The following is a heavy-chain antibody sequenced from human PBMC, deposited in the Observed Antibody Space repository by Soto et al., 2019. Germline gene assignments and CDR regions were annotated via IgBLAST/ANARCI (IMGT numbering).Heavy chain of an antibody. Sequence: PGWSLRLSCAASGFTVSSYEMNWVRQAPGKGLEWVSYISSSGSTIYYADSVKGRFTISRDNAKNSLYLQMNSLRAEDTAVYYCARLEPPYYYYGMDVWGQGTTVTVSS. CDR2: ISSSGSTI. CDR3: ARLEPPYYYYGMDV. J-gene: IGHJ6*02. CDR1: GFTVSSYE. V-gene: IGHV3-48*03.